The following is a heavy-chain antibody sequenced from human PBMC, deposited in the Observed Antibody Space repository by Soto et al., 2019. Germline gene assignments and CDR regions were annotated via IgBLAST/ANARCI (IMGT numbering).Heavy chain of an antibody. CDR2: IKSKTDGGTT. Sequence: GGSLRLSCAAAGFTCSNAWMSWVRQATGKGLEWVGRIKSKTDGGTTDYAAPVKGRFTISRDDSKNTLYLQMNSLKTEDTAVYYCTTGVAAAGFPFHDYYYAMDVWGQGTTVTVSS. J-gene: IGHJ6*02. V-gene: IGHV3-15*07. D-gene: IGHD6-13*01. CDR1: GFTCSNAW. CDR3: TTGVAAAGFPFHDYYYAMDV.